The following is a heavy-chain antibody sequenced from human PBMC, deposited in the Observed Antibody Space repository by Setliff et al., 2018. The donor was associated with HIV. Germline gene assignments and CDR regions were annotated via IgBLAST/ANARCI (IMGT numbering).Heavy chain of an antibody. V-gene: IGHV4-38-2*01. Sequence: SETLSLTCAVSNYSISSAYYWGWIRHPPGKGLEWIGSIYHSGSTYYNPSLKGRVTISVDTSKNQFSLKLSSVTAADTAVYYCARRPAGAVAGGYGMDVWGQGTTVTVS. CDR2: IYHSGST. CDR3: ARRPAGAVAGGYGMDV. J-gene: IGHJ6*02. CDR1: NYSISSAYY. D-gene: IGHD6-19*01.